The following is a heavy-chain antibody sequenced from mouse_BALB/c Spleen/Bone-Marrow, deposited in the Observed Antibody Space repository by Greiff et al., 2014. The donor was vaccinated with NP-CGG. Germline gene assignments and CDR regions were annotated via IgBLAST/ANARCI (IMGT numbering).Heavy chain of an antibody. D-gene: IGHD2-2*01. Sequence: VQLQQSGAELAKPGASVKMSCKASGYTFTSYWMHWVTQRPAPGLEWIGYINPSTGYTEYNQKFKDKATLTADKSSSTAYMQLSSLTSEDSAVYYCARSGGGYDGFAYWGQGTLVTVSA. CDR2: INPSTGYT. V-gene: IGHV1-7*01. J-gene: IGHJ3*01. CDR3: ARSGGGYDGFAY. CDR1: GYTFTSYW.